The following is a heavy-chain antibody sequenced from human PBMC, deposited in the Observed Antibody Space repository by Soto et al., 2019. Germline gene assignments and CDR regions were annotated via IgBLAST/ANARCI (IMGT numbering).Heavy chain of an antibody. CDR1: GGSISSYY. D-gene: IGHD6-19*01. V-gene: IGHV4-59*01. CDR3: ARGDSSGWYDY. Sequence: SETLSLTCTVSGGSISSYYWSWIRQPPGKGLEWIGYIYYSGSTNYNPSFKSRVTISVDTSKNQFSLKLSSVTAADTAVYYCARGDSSGWYDYWGQGTLVTVSS. CDR2: IYYSGST. J-gene: IGHJ4*02.